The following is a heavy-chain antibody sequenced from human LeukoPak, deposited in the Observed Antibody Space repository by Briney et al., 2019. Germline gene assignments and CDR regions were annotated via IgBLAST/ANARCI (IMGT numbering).Heavy chain of an antibody. CDR2: ISWNSASI. CDR3: VRGVYHFDY. J-gene: IGHJ4*02. V-gene: IGHV3-20*04. Sequence: GGSLRLSCAASGFTFSSYAMSWVRQAPGKGLEWVSGISWNSASIGYADPVKGRFTISRDNTKNSLYLQMNSLRAEDTAIYYCVRGVYHFDYWGQGSLVTVSS. CDR1: GFTFSSYA.